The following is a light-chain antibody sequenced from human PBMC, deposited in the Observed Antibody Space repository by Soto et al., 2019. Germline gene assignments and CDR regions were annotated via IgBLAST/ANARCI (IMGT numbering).Light chain of an antibody. J-gene: IGKJ1*01. CDR3: HQSRT. Sequence: EIQINLSPATLSATVGDRVTISCRASQSISSWLAWYQQKPGKAPKLLIYDASSLESGVPSRLSGSGSGTEFTLTISSLQPDDFATYYCHQSRTFGQGTKADIK. CDR1: QSISSW. V-gene: IGKV1-5*01. CDR2: DAS.